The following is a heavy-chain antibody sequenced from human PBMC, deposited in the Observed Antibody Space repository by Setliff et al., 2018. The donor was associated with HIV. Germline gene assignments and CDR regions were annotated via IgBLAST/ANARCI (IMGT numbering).Heavy chain of an antibody. J-gene: IGHJ4*02. D-gene: IGHD3-10*01. V-gene: IGHV3-21*01. CDR3: ARLRLYNSALDY. CDR2: ISSSSTYV. Sequence: PGGSLRLSCAASGFTFSTSNMNWVRQAPGKGLEWVSSISSSSTYVYYADSVNGRFTLSRDISENALYLQIDSLRPEDTAVYYCARLRLYNSALDYWGQGTLVTVSS. CDR1: GFTFSTSN.